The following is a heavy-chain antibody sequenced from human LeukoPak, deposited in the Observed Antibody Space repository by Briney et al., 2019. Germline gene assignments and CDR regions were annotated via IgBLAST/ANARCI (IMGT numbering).Heavy chain of an antibody. CDR3: ARGLPADAFDI. CDR2: ISTHNGNT. Sequence: ASVKVSCKASGYTFTSYAISWVRQAPGQGLEWMGWISTHNGNTNYAQKLQSRVTMATDTSTSTAYMELRSLRSDDTTVYYCARGLPADAFDIWGQGTMVTVSS. J-gene: IGHJ3*02. CDR1: GYTFTSYA. V-gene: IGHV1-18*01.